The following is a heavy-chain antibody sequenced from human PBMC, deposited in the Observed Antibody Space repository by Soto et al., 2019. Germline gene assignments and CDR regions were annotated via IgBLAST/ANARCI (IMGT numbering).Heavy chain of an antibody. CDR3: ARLNGYCISTNCHGYYGMDV. Sequence: QLQVQESGPGLVKPSETLSLTCTVSGGSVSSSSYSWGWIRQSPGKGLEWIGTIYSSENTYYNPSLLGLVTISVDTSKNEFSLRLSSVTAADTAVYYCARLNGYCISTNCHGYYGMDVWGQGTTVTVSS. V-gene: IGHV4-39*01. D-gene: IGHD2-2*03. J-gene: IGHJ6*02. CDR1: GGSVSSSSYS. CDR2: IYSSENT.